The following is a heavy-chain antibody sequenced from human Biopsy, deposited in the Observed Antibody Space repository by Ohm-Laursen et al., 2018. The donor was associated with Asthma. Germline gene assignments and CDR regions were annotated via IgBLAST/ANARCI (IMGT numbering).Heavy chain of an antibody. J-gene: IGHJ4*02. Sequence: EASVKVSCKSLGGTFNTYVIGWARQAPGQGLVWMGGINSVFGTTTYPQKFQDRVTITSDDSTSTVYMELSSLRSEDTAVYYCARKAGSCISRTCYSLDFWGQGTLVTVSS. CDR3: ARKAGSCISRTCYSLDF. D-gene: IGHD2-2*01. V-gene: IGHV1-69*13. CDR1: GGTFNTYV. CDR2: INSVFGTT.